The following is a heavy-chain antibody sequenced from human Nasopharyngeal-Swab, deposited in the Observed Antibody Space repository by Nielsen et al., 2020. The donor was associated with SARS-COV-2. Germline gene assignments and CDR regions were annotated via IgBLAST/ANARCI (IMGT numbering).Heavy chain of an antibody. CDR2: INHRGST. V-gene: IGHV4-34*01. CDR1: GGSFSTYD. Sequence: SETLSLTCAVYGGSFSTYDWTWIRQPPGKGLEWIGEINHRGSTNYNLPLKSRLTMSTDTSKTQFSLKLTSVTAADTAVYYCVLGGDFDYWGQGTLVTVSS. CDR3: VLGGDFDY. J-gene: IGHJ4*02.